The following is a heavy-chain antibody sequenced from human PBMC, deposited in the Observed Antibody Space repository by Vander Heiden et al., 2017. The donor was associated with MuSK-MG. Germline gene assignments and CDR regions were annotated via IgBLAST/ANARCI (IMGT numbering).Heavy chain of an antibody. D-gene: IGHD4-17*01. CDR1: GFTFSSYT. CDR3: ARETTTRFDY. J-gene: IGHJ4*02. CDR2: ISSSGSSI. V-gene: IGHV3-48*01. Sequence: EVQLVESGGGWVQPGGSRRLSCAASGFTFSSYTMNWVRQAPGKGLEWVSYISSSGSSIYYADSVKGRFTISRDNAKNSLYLQMSSLRAEDTAVYYCARETTTRFDYWGQGTLVTVSS.